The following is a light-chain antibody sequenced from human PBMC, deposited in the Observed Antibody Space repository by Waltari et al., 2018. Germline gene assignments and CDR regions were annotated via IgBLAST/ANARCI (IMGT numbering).Light chain of an antibody. Sequence: DIQMTQSPSSVSASVGDRVTITCRASRDISRWLAWYQQKPRKAPKFLIYDASTLQSGVPSRFSCSVSGRELSLTITSLQPEDFSTYYCQQGNDFPLTFGGGTKVEMK. CDR2: DAS. V-gene: IGKV1-12*01. CDR1: RDISRW. CDR3: QQGNDFPLT. J-gene: IGKJ4*01.